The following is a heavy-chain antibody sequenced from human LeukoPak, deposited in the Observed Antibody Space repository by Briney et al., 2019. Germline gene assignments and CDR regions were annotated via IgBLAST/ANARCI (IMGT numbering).Heavy chain of an antibody. CDR2: IISILGIA. Sequence: ASVKVSCKASGGTFSSYAISWVRQAPGQGLEWMGRIISILGIANYAQKFQGRVTITADKSTSTAYMELSSLRSEDTAVYYCARDDRDTAMVDYWGQGTLVTVSS. CDR1: GGTFSSYA. V-gene: IGHV1-69*04. J-gene: IGHJ4*02. D-gene: IGHD5-18*01. CDR3: ARDDRDTAMVDY.